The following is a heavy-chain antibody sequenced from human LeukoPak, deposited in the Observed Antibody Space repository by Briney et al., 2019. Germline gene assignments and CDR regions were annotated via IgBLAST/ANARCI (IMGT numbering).Heavy chain of an antibody. CDR3: ARIHYDSSGYGYYFDY. J-gene: IGHJ4*02. D-gene: IGHD3-22*01. CDR2: MNPNSGNT. V-gene: IGHV1-8*02. CDR1: GYTFTGYY. Sequence: ASVKVSCKASGYTFTGYYMHWVRQATGQGLEWMGWMNPNSGNTGYAQKFQGRVTMTRNTSISTAYMELSSLRSEDTAVYYCARIHYDSSGYGYYFDYWGQGTLVTVSS.